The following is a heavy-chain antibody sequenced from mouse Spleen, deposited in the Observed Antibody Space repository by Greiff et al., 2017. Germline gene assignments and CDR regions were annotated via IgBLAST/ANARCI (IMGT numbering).Heavy chain of an antibody. CDR2: IWSDGST. CDR3: ARMAPYCYFDY. D-gene: IGHD2-10*01. V-gene: IGHV2-4-1*01. Sequence: QVQLKQSGSGLVAPSQSLSITCTVSGFSLTNYAVHWVRQSPGKGLEWLGVIWSDGSTDYNAAFISRLSISKDNSKSQVFFKMNSLQADDTAIYYCARMAPYCYFDYWGQGTTLTVSS. CDR1: GFSLTNYA. J-gene: IGHJ2*01.